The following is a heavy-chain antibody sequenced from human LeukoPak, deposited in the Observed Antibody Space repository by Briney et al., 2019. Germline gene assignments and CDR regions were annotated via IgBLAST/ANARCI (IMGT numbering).Heavy chain of an antibody. V-gene: IGHV3-30*18. J-gene: IGHJ4*02. D-gene: IGHD3-22*01. CDR1: GFTFSSYG. Sequence: GGSLRLSCAASGFTFSSYGMHWVRQAPGKGLEWVAVISYDGSNKYYADSVKGRFTISRDNSKNTLYLQMNSLRAEDTAVYYCAKDWVDYYDSSGYYLADDYWGQGTLVTVSS. CDR2: ISYDGSNK. CDR3: AKDWVDYYDSSGYYLADDY.